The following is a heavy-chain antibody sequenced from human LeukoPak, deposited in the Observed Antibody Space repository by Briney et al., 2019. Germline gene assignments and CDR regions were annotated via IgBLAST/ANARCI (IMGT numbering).Heavy chain of an antibody. J-gene: IGHJ4*02. CDR1: GFTFSRYS. V-gene: IGHV3-21*01. CDR2: IYFTGNYI. D-gene: IGHD3-10*01. Sequence: GGSLRLFCVTSGFTFSRYSMRWVRQAPGKGLEWVSSIYFTGNYISYADSVKGRFTISRDNAKNSLYLQMNSLRAEDTAVYYCAREFNTVGNFDYWGQGTLVTVSS. CDR3: AREFNTVGNFDY.